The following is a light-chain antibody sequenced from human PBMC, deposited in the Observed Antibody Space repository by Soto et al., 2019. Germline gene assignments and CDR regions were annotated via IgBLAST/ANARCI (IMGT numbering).Light chain of an antibody. CDR3: CSYAGVSTVV. CDR2: EVN. Sequence: QSALTQPASVSGSPGQSITVSCSGTSGDIGTHNLVSWYQQYPGKAPKLMIFEVNKRPSGVSNRFSGSKSGNTASLTISGLQGDDEADYYCCSYAGVSTVVCGGGTKLTVL. V-gene: IGLV2-23*02. CDR1: SGDIGTHNL. J-gene: IGLJ2*01.